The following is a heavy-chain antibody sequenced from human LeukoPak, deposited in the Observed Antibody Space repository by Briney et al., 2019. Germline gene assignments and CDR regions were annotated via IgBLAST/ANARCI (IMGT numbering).Heavy chain of an antibody. CDR3: AGHHPRNTVDF. D-gene: IGHD2-8*02. J-gene: IGHJ4*02. Sequence: PSETLSLTCTGSGGSISSYYWSWIRQPPGKGLEWIAYISDIGSINYNPSLKSRVTISLDTSKNQFSLKLSSVTAADTAVYYCAGHHPRNTVDFWGQGTLVTASS. CDR2: ISDIGSI. CDR1: GGSISSYY. V-gene: IGHV4-59*08.